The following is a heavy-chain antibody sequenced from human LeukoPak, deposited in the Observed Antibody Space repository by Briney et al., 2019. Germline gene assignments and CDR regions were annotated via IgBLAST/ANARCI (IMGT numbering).Heavy chain of an antibody. Sequence: PSDTLSLTCTVSGGSLSSSSYYWGWDRQPPGRGQERDGSIYYSGSTYYTPSLQSRVTISVDTSNNQSSLKLSAVTAADTAVYYCARLNRDLLLWFGAWGFGPWGQGTLVTVSS. D-gene: IGHD3-10*01. V-gene: IGHV4-39*01. J-gene: IGHJ5*02. CDR1: GGSLSSSSYY. CDR2: IYYSGST. CDR3: ARLNRDLLLWFGAWGFGP.